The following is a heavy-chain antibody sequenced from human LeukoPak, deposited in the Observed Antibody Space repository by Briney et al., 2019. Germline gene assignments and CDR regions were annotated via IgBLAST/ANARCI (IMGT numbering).Heavy chain of an antibody. CDR3: ARTIGYCSSTSCYTGIMFDY. Sequence: GASVRVSCKASGYTFTSYGISWARQAPGQGLEWMGWISAYNGNTNYAQKLQGRVTMTTDTSTSTAYMELRSLRSDDTAVYYCARTIGYCSSTSCYTGIMFDYRGQGTLVTVPS. J-gene: IGHJ4*02. D-gene: IGHD2-2*02. CDR2: ISAYNGNT. CDR1: GYTFTSYG. V-gene: IGHV1-18*01.